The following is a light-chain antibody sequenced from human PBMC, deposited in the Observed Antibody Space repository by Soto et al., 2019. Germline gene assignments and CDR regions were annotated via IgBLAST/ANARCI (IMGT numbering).Light chain of an antibody. CDR1: QSVSSY. J-gene: IGKJ5*01. CDR3: QQRTRWPMT. V-gene: IGKV3-11*01. CDR2: DAS. Sequence: ILLTQATGNLSLAPGEKANLSFRASQSVSSYLAWYQQKPGQPPRLLIYDASNRATAIPARFSGSGSGTDFTLTISSLEPEDFAVYYCQQRTRWPMTFGQRTRPEI.